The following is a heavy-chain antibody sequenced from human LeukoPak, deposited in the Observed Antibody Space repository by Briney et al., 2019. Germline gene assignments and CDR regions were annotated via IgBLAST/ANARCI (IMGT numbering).Heavy chain of an antibody. V-gene: IGHV4-34*01. CDR3: ARVRRGGGTMIVVVITRGDFDY. CDR1: GGSFSGYY. J-gene: IGHJ4*02. CDR2: INHSGST. Sequence: HSETLSLTCAVYGGSFSGYYWSWIRQPPGKGLEWIGEINHSGSTNYNPSLKSRVTISVDTSKNQFSLKLSSVTAADTAVYYCARVRRGGGTMIVVVITRGDFDYWGQGTLVTVSS. D-gene: IGHD3-22*01.